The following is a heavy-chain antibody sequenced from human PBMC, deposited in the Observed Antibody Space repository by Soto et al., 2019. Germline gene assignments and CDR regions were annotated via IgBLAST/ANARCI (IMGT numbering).Heavy chain of an antibody. CDR2: IYTSGST. CDR3: ARDGWGCSSTSCYYYYGMDV. J-gene: IGHJ6*02. Sequence: SETLSLTCTVSGGSISSYYWSWIRQPAGKGLERIGRIYTSGSTNYNPSLKSRVTMSVDTSKNQFSLKLSSVTAADTAVYYCARDGWGCSSTSCYYYYGMDVWGQGTTVTVSS. D-gene: IGHD2-2*01. CDR1: GGSISSYY. V-gene: IGHV4-4*07.